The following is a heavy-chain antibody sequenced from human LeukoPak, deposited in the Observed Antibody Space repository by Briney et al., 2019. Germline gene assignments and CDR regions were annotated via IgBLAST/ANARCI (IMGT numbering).Heavy chain of an antibody. Sequence: GGSLRLSCAASGFTFSSYSMNWVRQAPGKGLEWVAVISYDGSNKYYADSVKGRFTISRDNSKNTLYLQMNSLRAEDTAVYYCARDVGEQQPLYFDYWGQGTLVTVSS. CDR2: ISYDGSNK. D-gene: IGHD6-13*01. V-gene: IGHV3-30*03. CDR1: GFTFSSYS. J-gene: IGHJ4*02. CDR3: ARDVGEQQPLYFDY.